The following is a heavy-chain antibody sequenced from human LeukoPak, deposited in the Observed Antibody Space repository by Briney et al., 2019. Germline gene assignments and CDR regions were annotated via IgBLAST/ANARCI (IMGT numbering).Heavy chain of an antibody. D-gene: IGHD3-16*01. J-gene: IGHJ4*02. V-gene: IGHV3-74*01. CDR2: INGDGSNS. CDR1: GFTFTTYW. CDR3: ARTSPTSHFDF. Sequence: PGGSLRLSCVASGFTFTTYWMHWVRQAPGKGLVWVSRINGDGSNSNYADSVKGGFTISRDNARNTLYLQMNGLRAEDTALYYCARTSPTSHFDFWGQGTLVTVSS.